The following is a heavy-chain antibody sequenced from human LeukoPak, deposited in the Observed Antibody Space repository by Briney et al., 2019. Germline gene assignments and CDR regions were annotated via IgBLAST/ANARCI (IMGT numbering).Heavy chain of an antibody. CDR1: GYTLTELS. D-gene: IGHD3-22*01. J-gene: IGHJ2*01. CDR2: FDPEDGET. Sequence: ASVKVSCKVSGYTLTELSMHWLRQAPGKGLEWMGGFDPEDGETIYAQKFQGRVTMTEDTSTDTAYMELSSLRSEDTAVYYCATGTTMIVVVPHYWYFDLWGRGTLVTVSS. V-gene: IGHV1-24*01. CDR3: ATGTTMIVVVPHYWYFDL.